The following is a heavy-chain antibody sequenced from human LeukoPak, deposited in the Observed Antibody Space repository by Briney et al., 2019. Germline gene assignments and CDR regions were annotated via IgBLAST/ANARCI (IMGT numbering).Heavy chain of an antibody. Sequence: GGSLRLSCAASGFTFSNYGMHWVRQAPGKGLEWVAVISYDGSNKYYADSVKGRFTISRDNSKNTLYLQMNSLRAEDTAVYYCARAGVGRYFDWLPQNPYYYYGMDVWGQGTTVTVSS. J-gene: IGHJ6*02. CDR1: GFTFSNYG. CDR2: ISYDGSNK. V-gene: IGHV3-30*03. D-gene: IGHD3-9*01. CDR3: ARAGVGRYFDWLPQNPYYYYGMDV.